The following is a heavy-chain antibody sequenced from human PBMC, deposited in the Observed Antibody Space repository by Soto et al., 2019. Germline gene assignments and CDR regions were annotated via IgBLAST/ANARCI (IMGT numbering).Heavy chain of an antibody. Sequence: GGSLRLCCAASGFTFSSYAMSWVRQAPGKGLEWVSSITGSGGSTYYADSVKGRFTISRDNSKNTLYLQMNSLRAEDTAVYYCAKDRVPYADYVTWFDPWGQGTLVTVSS. CDR2: ITGSGGST. V-gene: IGHV3-23*01. J-gene: IGHJ5*02. D-gene: IGHD4-17*01. CDR3: AKDRVPYADYVTWFDP. CDR1: GFTFSSYA.